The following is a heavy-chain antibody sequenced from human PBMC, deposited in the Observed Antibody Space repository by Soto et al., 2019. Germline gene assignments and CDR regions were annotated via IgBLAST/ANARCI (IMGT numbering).Heavy chain of an antibody. V-gene: IGHV2-5*02. CDR2: IYWDDDK. D-gene: IGHD3-3*01. J-gene: IGHJ6*02. Sequence: SGPTLVNPTQTLTLTCTFSGFSLSTSGVGVGWIRQPPGRALEWLALIYWDDDKRYSPSLKSRLTITKDTSKNQVVLTMTNMDPVDTATYYCAHSTSTRHYDFWSGPRPDVWGQGTTVTVSS. CDR1: GFSLSTSGVG. CDR3: AHSTSTRHYDFWSGPRPDV.